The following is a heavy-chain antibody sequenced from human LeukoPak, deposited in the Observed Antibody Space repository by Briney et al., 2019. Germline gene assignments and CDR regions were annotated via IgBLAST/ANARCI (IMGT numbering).Heavy chain of an antibody. J-gene: IGHJ4*02. CDR3: ARAKSYYDSSGYLY. D-gene: IGHD3-22*01. CDR1: GFTFDDHG. Sequence: GGSLRLSCAASGFTFDDHGMSWVRQAPGKGLEWVSGINWNGGSTGYADSVKGRFTISRDNAKNSLYLQMNSLRAEDTAVYYCARAKSYYDSSGYLYWGQGTLVTVSS. CDR2: INWNGGST. V-gene: IGHV3-20*04.